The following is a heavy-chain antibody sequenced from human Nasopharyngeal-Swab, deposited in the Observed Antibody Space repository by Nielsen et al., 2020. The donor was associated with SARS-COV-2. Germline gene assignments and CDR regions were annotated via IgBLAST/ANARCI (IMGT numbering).Heavy chain of an antibody. V-gene: IGHV3-21*01. CDR3: ARDRWFGEFLSFDY. D-gene: IGHD3-10*01. J-gene: IGHJ4*02. Sequence: WIRQPPGKGLGWVSSISSSSSYIYYANSVKGRFTISRDNAKNSLYLQMNSLRAEDTAVYYCARDRWFGEFLSFDYWGQGTLVTVSS. CDR2: ISSSSSYI.